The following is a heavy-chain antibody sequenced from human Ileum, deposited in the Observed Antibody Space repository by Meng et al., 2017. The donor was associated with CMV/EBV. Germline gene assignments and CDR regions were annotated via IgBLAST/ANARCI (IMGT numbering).Heavy chain of an antibody. J-gene: IGHJ2*01. D-gene: IGHD7-27*01. V-gene: IGHV1-46*01. CDR3: ARTGDAGYFDL. Sequence: VKLLQAGAEVKKPGASVKVSCKASGYTFISYYMNWVRQAPGQGLEWMGLINPNGGSTGYAQKFQGRVTMTRDTSTGTVYMELSSLRSEDTAVYYCARTGDAGYFDLWGRGTLVTVSS. CDR2: INPNGGST. CDR1: GYTFISYY.